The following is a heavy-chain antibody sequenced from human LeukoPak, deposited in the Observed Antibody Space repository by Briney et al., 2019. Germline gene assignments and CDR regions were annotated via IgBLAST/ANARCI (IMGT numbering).Heavy chain of an antibody. CDR3: ATGEYCTSTSCQRADAFDI. Sequence: GGSLRLSCAASGFTVSSNYMSWVRQAPGKGLEWVSVIYSDGSTYYADSVKGRFTISRDNSKNTLYLQMNSLRAEDTAVYYCATGEYCTSTSCQRADAFDIWGQGTMVTVSS. V-gene: IGHV3-53*01. CDR2: IYSDGST. J-gene: IGHJ3*02. D-gene: IGHD2-2*01. CDR1: GFTVSSNY.